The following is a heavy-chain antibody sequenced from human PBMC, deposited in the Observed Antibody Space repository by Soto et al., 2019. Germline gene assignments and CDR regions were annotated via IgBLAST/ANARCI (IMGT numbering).Heavy chain of an antibody. D-gene: IGHD6-13*01. Sequence: QVQLVQSGAEVKKPGSSVKVSCKASGGTFSSYAISWVRQAPGQGLEWMGGIIPIFGTANYAQKFQGRVTITADKSTSTAYRELSSLRSEDTAVYYCARLGSSSYYYYYGMDVWGQGTTVTVSS. CDR3: ARLGSSSYYYYYGMDV. CDR1: GGTFSSYA. CDR2: IIPIFGTA. V-gene: IGHV1-69*06. J-gene: IGHJ6*02.